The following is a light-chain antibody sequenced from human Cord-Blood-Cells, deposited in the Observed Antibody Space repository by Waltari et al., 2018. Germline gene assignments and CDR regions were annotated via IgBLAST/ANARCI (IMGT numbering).Light chain of an antibody. CDR1: QDISNY. J-gene: IGKJ4*01. CDR3: QQYDNLPPLT. CDR2: DAS. Sequence: EIQMTQSPSSLSASVGDRVTITCQASQDISNYLNWYQRKPGKAPKLLVYDASNLETGVPSRFSGSGSGTDFTVTISSLQPEDIATYYCQQYDNLPPLTFGGGTKVESK. V-gene: IGKV1-33*01.